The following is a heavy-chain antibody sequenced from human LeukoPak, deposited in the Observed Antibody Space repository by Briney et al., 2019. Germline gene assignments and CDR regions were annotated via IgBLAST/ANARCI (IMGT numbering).Heavy chain of an antibody. CDR2: IY. J-gene: IGHJ5*02. D-gene: IGHD1-26*01. Sequence: GESLRISCKGSGYSFTHYWIVWVRQMPGKGLEWIGTIYNPSFQGQVTISADRSITTAFLQWNSLKASDTAIYYCARQSDSKGDGSWFDPWGQGTLVTVSS. V-gene: IGHV5-51*01. CDR3: ARQSDSKGDGSWFDP. CDR1: GYSFTHYW.